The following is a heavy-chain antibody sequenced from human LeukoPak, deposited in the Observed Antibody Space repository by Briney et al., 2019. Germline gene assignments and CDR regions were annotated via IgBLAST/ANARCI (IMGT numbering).Heavy chain of an antibody. CDR1: GFTFSNYG. D-gene: IGHD3-10*01. V-gene: IGHV3-23*01. CDR2: ISGSGGER. CDR3: AKDYYAMLWFGEFNRTYYFDY. Sequence: GGSLRLSCAASGFTFSNYGMSWVRQAPGKGLQWVSGISGSGGERYYTESVKGRFTISRDNSKNTLYLQMNSLRAEDTAVYYCAKDYYAMLWFGEFNRTYYFDYWGQGTLVTVSS. J-gene: IGHJ4*02.